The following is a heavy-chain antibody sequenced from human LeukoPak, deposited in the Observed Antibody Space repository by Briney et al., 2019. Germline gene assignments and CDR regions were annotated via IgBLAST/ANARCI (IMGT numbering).Heavy chain of an antibody. CDR2: IYYSGST. V-gene: IGHV4-39*01. CDR1: GFTFSSYW. CDR3: ARREASWLPFDC. J-gene: IGHJ4*02. Sequence: PGGSLRLSCAASGFTFSSYWMSWVRQAPGKGLEWIGSIYYSGSTYYNPSLKSRVTISVDTSKNQFSLNLRFVTAADTAVYYCARREASWLPFDCWGQGTLVTVSS. D-gene: IGHD5-24*01.